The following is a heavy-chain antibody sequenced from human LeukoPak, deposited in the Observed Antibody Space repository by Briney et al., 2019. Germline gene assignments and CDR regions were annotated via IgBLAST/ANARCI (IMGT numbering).Heavy chain of an antibody. CDR2: INHSGST. V-gene: IGHV4-34*01. J-gene: IGHJ6*02. D-gene: IGHD6-19*01. CDR1: GGSFSGYY. Sequence: SETLSLTCAVYGGSFSGYYWSWIRQPPGKGLEWIGEINHSGSTNYNPSLKSRVTISVDTSKNQFSLKLSSVTAADTAVYYCARQAGVAVAGSYYYYGMDVWGQGTTVTVSS. CDR3: ARQAGVAVAGSYYYYGMDV.